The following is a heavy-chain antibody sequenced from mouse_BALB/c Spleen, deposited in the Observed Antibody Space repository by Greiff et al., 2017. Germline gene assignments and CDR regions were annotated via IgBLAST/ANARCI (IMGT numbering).Heavy chain of an antibody. D-gene: IGHD2-2*01. Sequence: DVMLVESGGGLVKPGGSLKLSCAASGFTFSDYYMYWVRQTPEKRLEWVATISDGGSYTYYPDSVKGRFTISRDNAKNNLYLQMSSLKSEDTAMYYCARAYGYDRAWFAYWGQGTLVTVSA. CDR2: ISDGGSYT. V-gene: IGHV5-4*02. CDR1: GFTFSDYY. J-gene: IGHJ3*01. CDR3: ARAYGYDRAWFAY.